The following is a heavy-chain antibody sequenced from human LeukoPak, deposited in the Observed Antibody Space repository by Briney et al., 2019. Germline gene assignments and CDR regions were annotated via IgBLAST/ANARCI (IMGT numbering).Heavy chain of an antibody. V-gene: IGHV4-39*01. CDR2: IYYSGST. J-gene: IGHJ4*02. CDR1: GGSISSGGSY. D-gene: IGHD5-24*01. Sequence: SETLSLTCTVSGGSISSGGSYWSWIRQHPGKGLEWIGYIYYSGSTYYNPSLKSRVTISVDTSKNQLSLKLSSVTAADTAVYYCARQEMATFSYWGQGTLVTVSS. CDR3: ARQEMATFSY.